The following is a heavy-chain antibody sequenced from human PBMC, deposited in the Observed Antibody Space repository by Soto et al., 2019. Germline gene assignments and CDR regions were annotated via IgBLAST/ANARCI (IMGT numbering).Heavy chain of an antibody. D-gene: IGHD4-17*01. V-gene: IGHV1-46*01. J-gene: IGHJ4*02. CDR3: ARFSDQRSYGDYADY. CDR2: INPSGGST. CDR1: GYTFTNYY. Sequence: QVQLVQSGAEVKKPGASVKVSCKASGYTFTNYYMHWVRQAPGQGLEWMGIINPSGGSTSYAQKFQGRVTMTRDTSTSTVYMELSSLRSEDTAVYYCARFSDQRSYGDYADYWGQGTLVTVSS.